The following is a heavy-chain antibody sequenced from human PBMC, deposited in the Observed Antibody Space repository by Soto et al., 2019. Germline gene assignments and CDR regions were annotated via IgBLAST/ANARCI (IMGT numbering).Heavy chain of an antibody. CDR2: ISWDNDK. Sequence: QITLKESGPTLVKPTQTLTLTCTFSGFSLTTTGVGVGWIRQPPGKALEWLALISWDNDKRYSPSLKSRLSITKDTSKSRVVLTMTNMDPVDTSTYSLAHSAQFNHHIPLSHWFGPWGRGTLVIVSS. CDR3: AHSAQFNHHIPLSHWFGP. D-gene: IGHD2-2*02. V-gene: IGHV2-5*02. CDR1: GFSLTTTGVG. J-gene: IGHJ5*02.